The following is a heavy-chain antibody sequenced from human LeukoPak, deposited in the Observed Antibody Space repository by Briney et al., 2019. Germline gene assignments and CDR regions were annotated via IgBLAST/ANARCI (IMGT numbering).Heavy chain of an antibody. V-gene: IGHV3-23*01. CDR2: ISGGGDTT. D-gene: IGHD6-13*01. CDR1: GFTVSSYA. J-gene: IGHJ4*02. CDR3: ATDSNPFDF. Sequence: GGSLRLSCAASGFTVSSYAMSWVRQAPGKGLEWVSRISGGGDTTYYTDSVKGRLTISRDNSKNTLFLQMNSLRAEDTAIYFCATDSNPFDFWGQGTLVTVSS.